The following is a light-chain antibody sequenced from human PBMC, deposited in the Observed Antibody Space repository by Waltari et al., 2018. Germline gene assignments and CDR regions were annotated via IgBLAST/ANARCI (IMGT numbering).Light chain of an antibody. CDR3: AAWDDSLSGCVV. V-gene: IGLV1-47*01. J-gene: IGLJ2*01. Sequence: QSVLTQPPSASGTPGQRVTISCSGRSSNIGSNYAFWYQQLPGTAPKLLNYRNNQRPSGVPDRFFGSKSGTSASLVISGLRSEDEAYYYCAAWDDSLSGCVVFGGGTKVTVL. CDR2: RNN. CDR1: SSNIGSNY.